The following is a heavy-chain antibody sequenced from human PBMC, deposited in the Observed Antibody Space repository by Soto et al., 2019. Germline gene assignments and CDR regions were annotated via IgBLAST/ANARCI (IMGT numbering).Heavy chain of an antibody. CDR3: ASVYGTDYGLDY. V-gene: IGHV4-59*01. D-gene: IGHD4-17*01. Sequence: QVQLQESGPRLVKTSETLSLTCTVSGAPMNRYYWSWIRQPPGKALEWIGYMFNSETSRYNPSLRSRIAMSVDRSKNQFSLTMTSLTAADTAVYFCASVYGTDYGLDYWGQGALVTVSS. CDR2: MFNSETS. CDR1: GAPMNRYY. J-gene: IGHJ4*02.